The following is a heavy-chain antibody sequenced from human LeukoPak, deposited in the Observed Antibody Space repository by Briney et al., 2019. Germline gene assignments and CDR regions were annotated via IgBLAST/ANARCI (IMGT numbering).Heavy chain of an antibody. J-gene: IGHJ3*02. CDR3: AREIKMDTAMVHDAFDI. D-gene: IGHD5-18*01. CDR2: IYYSGST. CDR1: GGSISSYY. V-gene: IGHV4-59*01. Sequence: PSETLSLTCTVSGGSISSYYWSWIRQPPGKGLEWLGYIYYSGSTNYNPSLKSRVTISVDTSKNQFSLKLSSVTAADTAVYYCAREIKMDTAMVHDAFDIWGQGTMVTVSS.